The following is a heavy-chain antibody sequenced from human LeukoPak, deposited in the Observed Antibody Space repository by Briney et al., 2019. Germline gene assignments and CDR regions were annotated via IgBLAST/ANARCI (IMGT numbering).Heavy chain of an antibody. Sequence: QPGGSLRLSCAASGFTFSSYEMNWVRQAPGKGLEWVSYISTSGSSIYYADSVKGRFTISRDNAKNSLYLQMNSLRAEDTAVYYCAKSLSGYPDYWGQGTLVTVSS. V-gene: IGHV3-48*03. CDR3: AKSLSGYPDY. J-gene: IGHJ4*02. CDR2: ISTSGSSI. CDR1: GFTFSSYE. D-gene: IGHD5-12*01.